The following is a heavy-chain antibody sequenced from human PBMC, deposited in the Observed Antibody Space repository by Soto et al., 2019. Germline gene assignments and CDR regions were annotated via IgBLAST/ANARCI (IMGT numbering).Heavy chain of an antibody. CDR2: ISSSSSYI. V-gene: IGHV3-21*01. J-gene: IGHJ4*02. CDR3: ARERDIVVVPLDY. CDR1: GFTFSSYS. D-gene: IGHD2-2*01. Sequence: PGGSLRLPCAASGFTFSSYSMNWVRQAPGKGLEWVSSISSSSSYIYYADSVKGRFTISRDNAKNSLYLQMNSLRAEDTAVYYCARERDIVVVPLDYWGQGTLVTVSS.